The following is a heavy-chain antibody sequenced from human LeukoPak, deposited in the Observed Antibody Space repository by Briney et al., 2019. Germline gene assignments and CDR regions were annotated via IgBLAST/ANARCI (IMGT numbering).Heavy chain of an antibody. V-gene: IGHV4-30-2*01. CDR1: GGSISSGGYY. J-gene: IGHJ4*02. D-gene: IGHD3-22*01. CDR2: MYLSGTT. CDR3: AGLVGRYSSGLYYYYFDY. Sequence: SQTLSLTCTVSGGSISSGGYYWSWIRQPPGKGLEWIGEMYLSGTTHSNPSVKSRVTISIDKSKNQFFLNLSSVTAADTAVYYCAGLVGRYSSGLYYYYFDYWGQGTLVTVSS.